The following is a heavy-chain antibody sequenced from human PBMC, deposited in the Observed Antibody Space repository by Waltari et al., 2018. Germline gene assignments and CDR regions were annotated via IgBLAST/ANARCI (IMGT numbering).Heavy chain of an antibody. D-gene: IGHD2-15*01. V-gene: IGHV1-69*08. CDR1: GGTFRSYT. J-gene: IGHJ4*02. CDR3: ARDQGYCSGGRCYSDY. CDR2: VIPMLGTP. Sequence: QVQLVQSGAEVKKPGSSVQVSCRASGGTFRSYTFSWVRQAPGQGLEWMGRVIPMLGTPNYAQKFHGRVTITADKSTSTAYMELSSLRSEDTAVYYCARDQGYCSGGRCYSDYWGQGTLVTVSS.